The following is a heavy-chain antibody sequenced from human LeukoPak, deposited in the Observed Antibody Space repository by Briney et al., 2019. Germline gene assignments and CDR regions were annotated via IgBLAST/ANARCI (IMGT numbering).Heavy chain of an antibody. V-gene: IGHV3-23*01. D-gene: IGHD1-26*01. CDR3: ARDLTGAIFDF. Sequence: GGSLRLSCAASGFTFSNYAMSWVRQAPGKGLEWVSAISASGGSTYYADFVKGRFTISRDNSKSTVYLQMNDLRAEDTALYYCARDLTGAIFDFWGQGTLVTVSS. CDR2: ISASGGST. J-gene: IGHJ4*02. CDR1: GFTFSNYA.